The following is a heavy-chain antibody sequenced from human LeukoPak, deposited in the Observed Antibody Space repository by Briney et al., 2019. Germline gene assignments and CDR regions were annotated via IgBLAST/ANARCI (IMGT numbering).Heavy chain of an antibody. J-gene: IGHJ4*02. CDR1: GFTFSGSA. V-gene: IGHV3-73*01. CDR3: TRLASVVYCSGGSCYSKDY. CDR2: IRSKANSYAT. D-gene: IGHD2-15*01. Sequence: GGSLRLSCAASGFTFSGSAMHWVRQASGKGLEWVGRIRSKANSYATAYAASVKGRFTISRDDSKNTAYLKMNSLKTEDTAVYYCTRLASVVYCSGGSCYSKDYWGQGTLVTVSS.